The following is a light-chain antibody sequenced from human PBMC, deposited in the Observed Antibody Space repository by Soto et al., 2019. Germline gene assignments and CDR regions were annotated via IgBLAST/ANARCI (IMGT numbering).Light chain of an antibody. CDR3: SSYTSSSTLGV. V-gene: IGLV2-14*01. CDR2: DVS. Sequence: QSALTQPASVSGSPGQSITISCTGTSSDVGGYNYVSWYQQHPGKAPKLMIYDVSNRPSGVSNRFSGSKSGNTASLTISGLQAEDDAHYYCSSYTSSSTLGVFGGGTQLTVL. CDR1: SSDVGGYNY. J-gene: IGLJ3*02.